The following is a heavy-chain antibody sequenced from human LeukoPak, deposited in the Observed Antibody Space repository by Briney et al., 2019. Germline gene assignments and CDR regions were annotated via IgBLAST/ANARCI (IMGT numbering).Heavy chain of an antibody. CDR3: ARESSSLDY. CDR2: ISSSGSTI. J-gene: IGHJ4*02. CDR1: GFTFSSYE. Sequence: GGSLRLSCAASGFTFSSYEMNWVRRAPGKGLEWVSYISSSGSTIYYADSVKGRFTISRGNAKNSLYLQMNSLRAEDTAVYYCARESSSLDYWGQGTLVTASS. V-gene: IGHV3-48*03. D-gene: IGHD6-13*01.